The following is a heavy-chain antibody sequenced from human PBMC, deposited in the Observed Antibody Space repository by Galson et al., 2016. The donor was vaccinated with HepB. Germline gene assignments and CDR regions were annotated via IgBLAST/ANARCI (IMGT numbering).Heavy chain of an antibody. CDR3: AKGRSAIAAAGLNY. D-gene: IGHD6-13*01. CDR2: IHSGGTT. Sequence: SLRLSCAASGFTVSSNYMSWVRQAPGKGLEWVSIIHSGGTTYYADSVKGRFTISKDNSKNTLYLQMNSLRAEDTAVYYCAKGRSAIAAAGLNYWGQGTLVTVSS. J-gene: IGHJ4*02. CDR1: GFTVSSNY. V-gene: IGHV3-53*01.